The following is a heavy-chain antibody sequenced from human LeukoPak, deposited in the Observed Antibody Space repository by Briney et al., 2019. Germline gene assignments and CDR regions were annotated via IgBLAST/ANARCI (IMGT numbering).Heavy chain of an antibody. CDR1: GYSISSSNW. Sequence: SETLSLTCAVSGYSISSSNWWGWIRQPPGKGLEWIGYIYYSGSTNYNPSLKSRVTMSVDTSKNQFSLKLSSVTALDTAVYYRARIASYGSGSYLDYWGQGTLVTVSS. CDR2: IYYSGST. J-gene: IGHJ4*02. V-gene: IGHV4-28*06. CDR3: ARIASYGSGSYLDY. D-gene: IGHD3-10*01.